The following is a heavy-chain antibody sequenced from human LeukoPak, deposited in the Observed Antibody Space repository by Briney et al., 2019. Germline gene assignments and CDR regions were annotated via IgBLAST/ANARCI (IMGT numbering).Heavy chain of an antibody. Sequence: GASVKVSCKASGYTFTSYYVHWVRQAPGQGLEWMGIINPSGGSTTYAQNFQGRITMTRDTSTSTVYMELSSLRSEDTALYYCAKSQGAWYSFEYWGQGILVTVSP. D-gene: IGHD2-21*02. CDR2: INPSGGST. V-gene: IGHV1-46*01. CDR3: AKSQGAWYSFEY. CDR1: GYTFTSYY. J-gene: IGHJ4*02.